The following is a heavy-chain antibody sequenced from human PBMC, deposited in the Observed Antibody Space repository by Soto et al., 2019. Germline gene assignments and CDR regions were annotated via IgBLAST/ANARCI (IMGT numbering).Heavy chain of an antibody. CDR3: ARAVPAAKGWFDS. V-gene: IGHV3-33*01. Sequence: QVELVESGGGVVQPGGSLRLACAAAGFTFSSYGMHWVRQAPGKRLEWVAVIWFDGSKEFYAAAVEGRFTISRDNSKNMVYLEMNSPRDVDTAVYYCARAVPAAKGWFDSWGQGTLVTVSS. CDR2: IWFDGSKE. J-gene: IGHJ5*01. CDR1: GFTFSSYG. D-gene: IGHD2-2*01.